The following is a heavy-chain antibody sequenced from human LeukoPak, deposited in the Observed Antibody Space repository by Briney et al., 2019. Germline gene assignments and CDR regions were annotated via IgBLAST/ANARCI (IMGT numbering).Heavy chain of an antibody. Sequence: GGSLRLSCAASGFTFDDYAMHWVRQAPGEGLECVSLISWDGGSTYYADSVKGRFTISRDNSKNSLYLQMNSLRAEDTALYYCARSYYYYYYMDVWGKGTTVTVSS. V-gene: IGHV3-43D*03. CDR3: ARSYYYYYYMDV. J-gene: IGHJ6*03. CDR2: ISWDGGST. CDR1: GFTFDDYA. D-gene: IGHD1-14*01.